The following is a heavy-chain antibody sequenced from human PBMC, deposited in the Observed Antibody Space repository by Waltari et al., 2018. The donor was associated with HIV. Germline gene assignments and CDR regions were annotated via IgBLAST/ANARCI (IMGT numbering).Heavy chain of an antibody. Sequence: EVQLLESGGGWVQPGGSLRLSCAASGFTFSSSAISWVRQAPGKGLEWVSTFSSSGGGTYYADSVKGRFTISRDNSKNTLYMQMNSLRAEDTAVYYCARDHVGGSTSLFAFDLWGQGTKVTVSS. CDR3: ARDHVGGSTSLFAFDL. J-gene: IGHJ3*01. D-gene: IGHD1-26*01. V-gene: IGHV3-23*01. CDR1: GFTFSSSA. CDR2: FSSSGGGT.